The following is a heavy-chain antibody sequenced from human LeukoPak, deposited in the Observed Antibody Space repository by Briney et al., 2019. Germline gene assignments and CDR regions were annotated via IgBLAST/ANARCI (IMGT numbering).Heavy chain of an antibody. V-gene: IGHV3-64*01. CDR2: INSNGGGT. D-gene: IGHD1-1*01. Sequence: GGSLRLSCAASGFTFSSYAMHWVRQAPGKGLEYVSGINSNGGGTYYANSVKGRLTISRENSKKTLYLQMGGLREEDKAVYYCARGSVSSGTRRSNFDYWGQGTLVTVSS. J-gene: IGHJ4*02. CDR3: ARGSVSSGTRRSNFDY. CDR1: GFTFSSYA.